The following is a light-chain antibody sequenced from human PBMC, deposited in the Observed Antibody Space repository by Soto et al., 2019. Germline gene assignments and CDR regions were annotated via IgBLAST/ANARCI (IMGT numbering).Light chain of an antibody. CDR3: QQANSFPLT. J-gene: IGKJ4*01. Sequence: DIQMTQSPSTLSASVGDRVTITCRASRSISNWLAWYQQRPGIAPKLLIFDASILQSGVPSRFSGSGSGTEFTLTISSLQPEDFATYYCQQANSFPLTFGGGTKVDIK. CDR1: RSISNW. V-gene: IGKV1-5*01. CDR2: DAS.